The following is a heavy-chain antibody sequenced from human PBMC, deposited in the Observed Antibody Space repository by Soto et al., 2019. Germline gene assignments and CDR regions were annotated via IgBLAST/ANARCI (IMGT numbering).Heavy chain of an antibody. Sequence: ASVKVSCKASGYTFTSYGISWVRQAPGQGLEWMGWISAYNGNTNYAQKLQGRVTMTTDTSTSTAHMELSSLRSEDTAVYYCARGDSSSWYSIDYWGQGTLVTVSS. CDR2: ISAYNGNT. V-gene: IGHV1-18*01. CDR1: GYTFTSYG. J-gene: IGHJ4*02. CDR3: ARGDSSSWYSIDY. D-gene: IGHD6-13*01.